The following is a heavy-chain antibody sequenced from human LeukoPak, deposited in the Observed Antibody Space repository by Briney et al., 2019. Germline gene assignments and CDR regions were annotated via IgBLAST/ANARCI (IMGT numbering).Heavy chain of an antibody. J-gene: IGHJ3*02. CDR3: ARGAREVYDFWSGLHAFDI. CDR2: IYYSGST. Sequence: PSETLSLTCTVSGGSISSSSYYWGWIRQPPGKGLEWIGSIYYSGSTYYNPSLKSRVTISVDTSKNQFSLKLSSVTAADTAVYYCARGAREVYDFWSGLHAFDIWGQGTMVTVSS. D-gene: IGHD3-3*01. V-gene: IGHV4-39*07. CDR1: GGSISSSSYY.